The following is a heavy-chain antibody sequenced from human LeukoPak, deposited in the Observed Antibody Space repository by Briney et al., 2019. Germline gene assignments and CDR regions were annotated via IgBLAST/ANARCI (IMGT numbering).Heavy chain of an antibody. V-gene: IGHV3-7*01. J-gene: IGHJ4*02. CDR1: GFTVSSNY. CDR2: IKQDGSEK. Sequence: GGSLRLSCAASGFTVSSNYMSWVRQAPGKGLEWVANIKQDGSEKYYVDSVKGRFTISRDNAKNSLYLQMNSLRAEDTAVYYCARERLLNFDYWGQGTLVTVSS. D-gene: IGHD2-15*01. CDR3: ARERLLNFDY.